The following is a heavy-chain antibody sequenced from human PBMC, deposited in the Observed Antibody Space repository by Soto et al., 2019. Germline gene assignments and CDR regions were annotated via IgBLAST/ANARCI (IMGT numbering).Heavy chain of an antibody. CDR1: GGSISSSSYY. CDR3: ARHSRYCSSTSCYAAYYYGMDV. J-gene: IGHJ6*02. D-gene: IGHD2-2*01. CDR2: IYYSGST. V-gene: IGHV4-39*01. Sequence: SETLSLTCTVSGGSISSSSYYWGWIRQPPGKRLEWIGSIYYSGSTYYNPSLKSRVTISVDTSKNQCSLKLSSVTAADMAVYYCARHSRYCSSTSCYAAYYYGMDVWGQGTTVTVSS.